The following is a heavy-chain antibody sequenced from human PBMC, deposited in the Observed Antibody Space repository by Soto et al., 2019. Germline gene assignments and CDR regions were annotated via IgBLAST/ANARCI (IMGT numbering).Heavy chain of an antibody. D-gene: IGHD3-10*01. Sequence: QVQLIQSGAEVKKPGASVKVSCKASGYTFTSSYIHWVRQAPGQGLEWMAIINPNGGSTNYAQKFPGRVTMTRDTSTSTVYMELSSLTSEDTAVYYCARSLMEGEYWGQGTLVTVSS. CDR1: GYTFTSSY. V-gene: IGHV1-46*03. CDR3: ARSLMEGEY. CDR2: INPNGGST. J-gene: IGHJ4*02.